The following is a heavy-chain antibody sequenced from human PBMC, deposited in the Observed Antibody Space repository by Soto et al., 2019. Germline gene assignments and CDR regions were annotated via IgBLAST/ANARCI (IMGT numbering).Heavy chain of an antibody. J-gene: IGHJ6*02. CDR3: AREGRFGLPPLDV. Sequence: SETLSLTCPVSGGSISSGCCYWSWIRQHPGKGLEWIGYIYYSGSTYYNPSLKSRVTISVDTSKNQFSLKLSSVTAADTAVYYCAREGRFGLPPLDVRGQGTTVTVSS. CDR1: GGSISSGCCY. D-gene: IGHD3-10*01. CDR2: IYYSGST. V-gene: IGHV4-31*03.